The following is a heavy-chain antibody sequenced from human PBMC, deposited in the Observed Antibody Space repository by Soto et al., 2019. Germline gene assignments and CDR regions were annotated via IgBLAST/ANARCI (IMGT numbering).Heavy chain of an antibody. Sequence: RRLSCAASGFTFSSYEMNWVRQAPGKGLEWVSYISSSGNTIYYADSVKGRFTISRDNADNSLFLQMNSLRVEDTAVYYCARDLGMRIFGVLTPFDYGGQGALVTVSS. CDR3: ARDLGMRIFGVLTPFDY. CDR1: GFTFSSYE. CDR2: ISSSGNTI. J-gene: IGHJ4*02. V-gene: IGHV3-48*03. D-gene: IGHD3-3*01.